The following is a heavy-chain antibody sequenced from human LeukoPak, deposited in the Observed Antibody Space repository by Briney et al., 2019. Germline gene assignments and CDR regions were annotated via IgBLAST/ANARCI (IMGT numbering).Heavy chain of an antibody. D-gene: IGHD3-10*01. Sequence: GGSLRLSCAASGFTFSNFNMNWVRQAPGKGLEWVSGINWNGGSTGYADSVKGRFTISRDNAKNSLYLQMNSLRAEDTALYYCASAGLTYGSGSYFVYWGQGTLVTVSS. J-gene: IGHJ4*02. CDR2: INWNGGST. V-gene: IGHV3-20*04. CDR3: ASAGLTYGSGSYFVY. CDR1: GFTFSNFN.